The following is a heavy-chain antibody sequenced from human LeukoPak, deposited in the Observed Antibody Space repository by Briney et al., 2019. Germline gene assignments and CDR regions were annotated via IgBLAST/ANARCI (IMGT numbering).Heavy chain of an antibody. CDR2: IWCDGSNK. CDR3: ARDLAQLALFDY. Sequence: GRSLRLSCAASGFTFSNYGMHWVRQAPGKGLEWVAVIWCDGSNKYYADSVKGRFTLSRDNSKNTLFLQMNSLRPEDTAVYFCARDLAQLALFDYWGQGTLVTVSS. V-gene: IGHV3-33*01. J-gene: IGHJ4*02. D-gene: IGHD6-13*01. CDR1: GFTFSNYG.